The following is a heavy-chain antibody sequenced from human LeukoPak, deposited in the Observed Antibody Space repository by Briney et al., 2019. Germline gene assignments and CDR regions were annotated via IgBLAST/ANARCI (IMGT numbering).Heavy chain of an antibody. Sequence: GRSLRLSCAASGFTFSSYAMHWVRQAPGKGLEWVAVISYDGSNKYYADSVKGRFTISRDNSKNTLYLQMNSLRAEDTAVYYCARGGYSYGHDYWGQGTLVTVSS. CDR3: ARGGYSYGHDY. J-gene: IGHJ4*02. V-gene: IGHV3-30-3*01. CDR1: GFTFSSYA. CDR2: ISYDGSNK. D-gene: IGHD5-18*01.